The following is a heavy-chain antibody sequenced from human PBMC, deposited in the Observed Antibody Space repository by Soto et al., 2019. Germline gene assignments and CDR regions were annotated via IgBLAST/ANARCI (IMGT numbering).Heavy chain of an antibody. J-gene: IGHJ6*02. CDR2: IDPSDSYT. D-gene: IGHD4-4*01. CDR3: ARPPTVTTADYYYGMDV. CDR1: GYSFTSYW. Sequence: EVQLVQSGAEVKKPGESLRISCKGSGYSFTSYWISWVRQMPGKGLEWMGRIDPSDSYTNYSPSFQGHVTISADKSISTAYLQWSSLKASDTAMYYCARPPTVTTADYYYGMDVWGQGTTVTVSS. V-gene: IGHV5-10-1*03.